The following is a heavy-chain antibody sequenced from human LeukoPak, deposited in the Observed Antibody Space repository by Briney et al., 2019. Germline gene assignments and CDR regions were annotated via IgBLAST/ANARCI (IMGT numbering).Heavy chain of an antibody. CDR3: ARGIITMVRGVIITYSYYYGMDV. D-gene: IGHD3-10*01. J-gene: IGHJ6*02. CDR2: INHSGST. Sequence: SETLSLTCAVYGGSFSGYYWSWIRQPPGKGLEWIGEINHSGSTNYNPSLKSRVTISVDTSKNQFSLKLSSVTAADTAVYYCARGIITMVRGVIITYSYYYGMDVWGQGTTVTVSS. V-gene: IGHV4-34*01. CDR1: GGSFSGYY.